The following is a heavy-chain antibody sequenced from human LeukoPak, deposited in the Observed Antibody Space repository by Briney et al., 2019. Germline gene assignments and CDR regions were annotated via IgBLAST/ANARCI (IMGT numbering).Heavy chain of an antibody. Sequence: VGSLRLSCAASGFTFSSYWMHWVRQAPGKGLVWVSRIKSDGSSTSYADSVKGRFTISRDNAKNTLYLQMNSLRAEDTAVYYCARDPGGGGAKGHNWFDPWGQGTLVTVSS. J-gene: IGHJ5*02. CDR2: IKSDGSST. CDR1: GFTFSSYW. V-gene: IGHV3-74*01. D-gene: IGHD2-21*01. CDR3: ARDPGGGGAKGHNWFDP.